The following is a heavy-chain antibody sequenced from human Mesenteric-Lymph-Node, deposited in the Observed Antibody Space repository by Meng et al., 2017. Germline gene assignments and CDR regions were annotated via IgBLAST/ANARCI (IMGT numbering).Heavy chain of an antibody. CDR1: GGSFSGFY. D-gene: IGHD5-18*01. V-gene: IGHV4-34*01. J-gene: IGHJ4*02. CDR3: ARGTPTQYPRGYSYGYYFDY. Sequence: LRQGGAGLSNASELLSPTCAFYGGSFSGFYWSWIRQPPGKGLEWIGEINHSGSTNYNPSLKSRVTISVDTSKNQFSLKLSSVTAADTAVYYCARGTPTQYPRGYSYGYYFDYWGQGTLVTISS. CDR2: INHSGST.